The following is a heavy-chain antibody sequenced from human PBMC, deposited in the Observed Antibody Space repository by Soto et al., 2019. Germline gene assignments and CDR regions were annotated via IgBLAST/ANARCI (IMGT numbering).Heavy chain of an antibody. V-gene: IGHV3-48*02. CDR3: ARDPDYYDSSGYYPEYFQQ. CDR1: GFTFSSYS. Sequence: GGSLRLSCAASGFTFSSYSMNWVRQAPGKGLVWVSYISSSSSTIYYADSVKGRFTISRDNAKNSLYLQMNSLRDEDTAVYYCARDPDYYDSSGYYPEYFQQWGQGTLVTVSS. J-gene: IGHJ1*01. D-gene: IGHD3-22*01. CDR2: ISSSSSTI.